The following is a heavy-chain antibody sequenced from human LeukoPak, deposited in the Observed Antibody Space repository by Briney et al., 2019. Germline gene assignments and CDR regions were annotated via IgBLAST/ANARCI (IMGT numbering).Heavy chain of an antibody. Sequence: GESLKISSKGSGYSFTSYCISWVRQMPGKGLEWMGRIDPSDSYTNYSPSFQGHVTISADKSISTAYLQWSSLKASDTAMYYCARHDTTSLELWGQGTLVTVSS. CDR3: ARHDTTSLEL. CDR1: GYSFTSYC. D-gene: IGHD1-1*01. CDR2: IDPSDSYT. J-gene: IGHJ4*02. V-gene: IGHV5-10-1*01.